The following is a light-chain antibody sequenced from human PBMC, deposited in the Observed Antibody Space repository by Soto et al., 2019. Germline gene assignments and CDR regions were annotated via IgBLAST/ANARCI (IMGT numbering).Light chain of an antibody. Sequence: DIQMTQSKSSLSASVGDRVTITCRASQSISSYLNWYQQKPGKAPKLLIYAASSLQSGVPSRFSGSVSGTDFTLTISSLQPEDFATYYCQQSYSTPRTFGQ. J-gene: IGKJ1*01. CDR3: QQSYSTPRT. V-gene: IGKV1-39*01. CDR2: AAS. CDR1: QSISSY.